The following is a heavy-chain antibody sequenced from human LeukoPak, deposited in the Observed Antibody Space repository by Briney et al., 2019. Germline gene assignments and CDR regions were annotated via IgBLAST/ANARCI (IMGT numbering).Heavy chain of an antibody. CDR3: ARDGGIAAAGRFDP. D-gene: IGHD6-13*01. CDR2: INPKNGGI. J-gene: IGHJ5*02. Sequence: GASVKVSCKASGYTFPGYYMHWVRQAPGQGLEWMGWINPKNGGINYAQKFQGRVTMTRDTSISTAYMELNRLTSNDTAVYYCARDGGIAAAGRFDPWGQGTLVTVSS. CDR1: GYTFPGYY. V-gene: IGHV1-2*02.